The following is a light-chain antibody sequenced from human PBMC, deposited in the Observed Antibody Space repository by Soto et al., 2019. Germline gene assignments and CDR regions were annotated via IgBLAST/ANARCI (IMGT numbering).Light chain of an antibody. CDR1: QSVSTN. CDR3: QQYDKWPRT. V-gene: IGKV3-15*01. Sequence: VMTQSPATLSGSPGERAALSFRASQSVSTNLAWYQQKPGQHPRLFIYFASTRATAVPARFTAGGSGTEFTLPLSSLQSDDLAVYSCQQYDKWPRTFGQGTKVDIK. J-gene: IGKJ1*01. CDR2: FAS.